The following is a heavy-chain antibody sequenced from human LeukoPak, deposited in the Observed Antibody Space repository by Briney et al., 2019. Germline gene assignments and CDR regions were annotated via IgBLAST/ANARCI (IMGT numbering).Heavy chain of an antibody. D-gene: IGHD5-18*01. CDR1: GFTFDDYA. Sequence: PGRSLRLSCAASGFTFDDYAMHWVRQAPGKCLEWVSGISWNSGNIGYADSVKGRFAISRDSAKNSLYLQMNSLRAEDMALYYCAKGYSYDMTHYFHYWGQGTLVTVSS. CDR2: ISWNSGNI. J-gene: IGHJ4*02. CDR3: AKGYSYDMTHYFHY. V-gene: IGHV3-9*03.